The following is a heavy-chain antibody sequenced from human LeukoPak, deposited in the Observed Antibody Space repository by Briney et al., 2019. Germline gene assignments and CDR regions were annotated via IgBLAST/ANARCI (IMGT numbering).Heavy chain of an antibody. V-gene: IGHV2-70*04. CDR3: ARMTHYYDSSGTDKAFDI. CDR1: GLSVRSTGMR. CDR2: IDWDDDK. D-gene: IGHD3-22*01. J-gene: IGHJ3*02. Sequence: SGPTLVNPTQTLTLTCTFSGLSVRSTGMRVRWIRQPPGKALEWLARIDWDDDKFYSTSLKTRLTISKDTSKNQVVLTITNMDPVDTATYYCARMTHYYDSSGTDKAFDIWGQGTMVTVSS.